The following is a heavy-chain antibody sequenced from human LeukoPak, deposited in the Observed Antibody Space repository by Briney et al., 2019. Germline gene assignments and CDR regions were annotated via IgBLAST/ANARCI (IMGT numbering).Heavy chain of an antibody. Sequence: GGSLRLSCAASGFTFDDYGMTWVRQAPGKGLEWVSGINWNGGRTGYADSVKGRFTISRDNAKNSLYLQMNSLRAEDTASYYCAREGVKRAVAGTWFDPWGQGTLVTVSS. D-gene: IGHD6-19*01. CDR3: AREGVKRAVAGTWFDP. V-gene: IGHV3-20*04. CDR2: INWNGGRT. J-gene: IGHJ5*02. CDR1: GFTFDDYG.